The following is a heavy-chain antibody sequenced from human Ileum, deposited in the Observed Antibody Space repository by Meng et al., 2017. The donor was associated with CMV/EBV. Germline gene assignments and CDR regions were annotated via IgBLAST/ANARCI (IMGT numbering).Heavy chain of an antibody. J-gene: IGHJ4*02. V-gene: IGHV3-30*02. CDR3: AKDPSQYCSSTSCSYY. D-gene: IGHD2-2*01. CDR1: GFSFSSYG. CDR2: IHHDGSNK. Sequence: GESLKISCVASGFSFSSYGMHWVRQAPGKGLEWVTFIHHDGSNKTYTDSVKGRFTISRDNSKNTLYLHMSSLRAEDTAVYYCAKDPSQYCSSTSCSYYWGQGTLVTVSS.